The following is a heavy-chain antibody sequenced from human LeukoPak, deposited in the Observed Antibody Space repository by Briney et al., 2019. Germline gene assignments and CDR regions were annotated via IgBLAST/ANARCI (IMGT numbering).Heavy chain of an antibody. CDR2: ISYIGST. Sequence: SSETLSLTCTVSGGSISNYYWSWIRQPPGKGLEWLGHISYIGSTNYNPSLNSRVTISVDTSKNQFSLKLSSVTAADTAVYYCARGVRYCSSTSCYTAVYFDYWGQGTLVTVSS. CDR3: ARGVRYCSSTSCYTAVYFDY. V-gene: IGHV4-59*12. J-gene: IGHJ4*02. CDR1: GGSISNYY. D-gene: IGHD2-2*02.